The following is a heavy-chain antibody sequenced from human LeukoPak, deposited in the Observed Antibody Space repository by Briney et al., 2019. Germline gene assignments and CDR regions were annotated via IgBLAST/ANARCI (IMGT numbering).Heavy chain of an antibody. CDR1: GFSFTGYW. CDR3: ARGRGLGEFAVASFDS. CDR2: LYSDGRSL. D-gene: IGHD6-19*01. V-gene: IGHV3-74*01. Sequence: GGSLRLSCAGSGFSFTGYWMHWVRQTPGKALVWISRLYSDGRSLTYADSVKGRFTISRDNAKNMLYLQMNSLRADDTGVYYCARGRGLGEFAVASFDSWGRGTLVTVSS. J-gene: IGHJ4*02.